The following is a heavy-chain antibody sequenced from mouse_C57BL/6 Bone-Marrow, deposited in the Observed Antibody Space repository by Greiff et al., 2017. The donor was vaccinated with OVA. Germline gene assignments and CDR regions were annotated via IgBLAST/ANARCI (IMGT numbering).Heavy chain of an antibody. CDR2: ISYDGSN. CDR1: GYSITSGYY. D-gene: IGHD1-1*01. CDR3: AREDYGSSSAWFAY. Sequence: ESGPGLVKPSQSLSLTCSVTGYSITSGYYWNWIRQFPGNKLEWMGYISYDGSNNYNPSLKNRISITRDTSKNQFFLKLNSVTTEDTATYYCAREDYGSSSAWFAYWGQGTLVTVSA. J-gene: IGHJ3*01. V-gene: IGHV3-6*01.